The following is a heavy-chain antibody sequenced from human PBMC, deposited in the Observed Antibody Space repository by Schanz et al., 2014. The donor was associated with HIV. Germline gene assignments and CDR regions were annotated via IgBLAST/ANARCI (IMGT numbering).Heavy chain of an antibody. CDR1: GFTFSLYG. Sequence: VQLVESGGGLVQPGGTLRLSCAASGFTFSLYGMHWVRQAPGKGLEWVAVISYDGTDKYYADSVKGRFTISRDNSKNTLYLQMNSLTAEDTAVYYCASDGSGSYLTLSLLYYGMDVWGQGTTVTVSS. V-gene: IGHV3-30*03. CDR3: ASDGSGSYLTLSLLYYGMDV. D-gene: IGHD3-10*01. CDR2: ISYDGTDK. J-gene: IGHJ6*02.